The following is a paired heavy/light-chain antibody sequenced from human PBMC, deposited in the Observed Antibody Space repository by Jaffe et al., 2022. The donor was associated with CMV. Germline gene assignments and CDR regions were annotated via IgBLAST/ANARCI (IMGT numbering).Heavy chain of an antibody. CDR2: ISGSGTT. CDR1: GFTFRNYD. V-gene: IGHV3-23*01. J-gene: IGHJ4*02. Sequence: VQLLESGGGLVQPGGSLRLSCATSGFTFRNYDLTWVRQAPGKGLEWVSGISGSGTTYYTDSVKGRFSISRDNSKNTLYLQMTSLRAEDTAVYYCAKVLGGGGYYDRSGYHKVYYFDYWGRGTLVTVSS. D-gene: IGHD3-22*01. CDR3: AKVLGGGGYYDRSGYHKVYYFDY.
Light chain of an antibody. CDR1: SSDIGGYNY. Sequence: QSALTQSPSASGSPGQSVTISCTGTSSDIGGYNYVSWYQHHPGKAPKLMIYEVTKRPSGVPDRFSGSKSGNTASLTVSGLQAEDEADYYCSSYAGNNNFKVFGGGTKLTVL. V-gene: IGLV2-8*01. CDR3: SSYAGNNNFKV. CDR2: EVT. J-gene: IGLJ2*01.